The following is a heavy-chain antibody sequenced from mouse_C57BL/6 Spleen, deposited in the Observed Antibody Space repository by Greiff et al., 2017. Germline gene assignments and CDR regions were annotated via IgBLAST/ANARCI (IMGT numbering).Heavy chain of an antibody. Sequence: QVQLKQPGAELVKPGASVKMSCKASGYTFTSYWITWVKQRPGQGLEWIGDIYPGSGSTNYNEKFKSKATLTVDTSSSTAYMQLSSLTSEDSEVYYCAYYSSYYFDYWGQGTTLTVSS. J-gene: IGHJ2*01. CDR2: IYPGSGST. CDR1: GYTFTSYW. V-gene: IGHV1-55*01. CDR3: AYYSSYYFDY. D-gene: IGHD2-12*01.